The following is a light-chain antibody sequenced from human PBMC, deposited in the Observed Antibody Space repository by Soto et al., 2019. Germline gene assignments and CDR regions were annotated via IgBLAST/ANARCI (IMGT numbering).Light chain of an antibody. J-gene: IGLJ1*01. CDR2: DVS. Sequence: QSALTQPRSVSGSPGQSVTISCTGTSSDVGGYNYVSWYQQHPGKAPKLMIYDVSKRPSGVPDRFSGSKSGTTASLTISGLQAEEEADYYCCSYAGSYVFGTGTKVTVL. V-gene: IGLV2-11*01. CDR1: SSDVGGYNY. CDR3: CSYAGSYV.